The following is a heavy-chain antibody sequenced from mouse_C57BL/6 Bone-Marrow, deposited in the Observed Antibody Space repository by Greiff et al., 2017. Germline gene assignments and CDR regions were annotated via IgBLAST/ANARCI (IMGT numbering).Heavy chain of an antibody. D-gene: IGHD2-5*01. J-gene: IGHJ1*03. Sequence: VQLQQSVAELVRPGASVKLSCTASGFNIKNTYMHWVKQRPEQGLEWIGRIDPANGNTKYAPKFPGKATITADTSSNTAYLQLSSLTSEDTAIYYCARRAYYSNYDWYFDVWGTGTTVTVSS. CDR3: ARRAYYSNYDWYFDV. CDR2: IDPANGNT. V-gene: IGHV14-3*01. CDR1: GFNIKNTY.